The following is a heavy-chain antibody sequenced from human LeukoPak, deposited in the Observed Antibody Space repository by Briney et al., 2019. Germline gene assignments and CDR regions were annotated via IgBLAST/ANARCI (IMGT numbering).Heavy chain of an antibody. Sequence: GASLKISCKGSGYSFTNYWITWVRQIPGKGLEVVGRVDPSDSFTDYTPSFQGHVTVSVDRSINTAYLQWSSLEASDTATYYCARPDCGGSGCKLLPYWGQGTLVTVSS. CDR2: VDPSDSFT. D-gene: IGHD2-15*01. CDR3: ARPDCGGSGCKLLPY. V-gene: IGHV5-10-1*01. J-gene: IGHJ4*02. CDR1: GYSFTNYW.